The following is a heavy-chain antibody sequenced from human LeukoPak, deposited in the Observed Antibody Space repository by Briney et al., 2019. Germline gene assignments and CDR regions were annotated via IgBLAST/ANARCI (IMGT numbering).Heavy chain of an antibody. Sequence: GESLKISCQGSGYRSTSYWIGWMRQMPGKGLEWMAIIFAGDSDARYNPSFQGQVSISVDKSISTAYLQWNSLKASDTAMYYCAIAGDSTTSCYRCFENWGQETLVTVSS. V-gene: IGHV5-51*01. CDR3: AIAGDSTTSCYRCFEN. CDR2: IFAGDSDA. D-gene: IGHD2-2*01. CDR1: GYRSTSYW. J-gene: IGHJ4*02.